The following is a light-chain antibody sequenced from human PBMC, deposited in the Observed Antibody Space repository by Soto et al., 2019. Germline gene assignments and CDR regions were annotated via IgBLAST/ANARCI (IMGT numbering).Light chain of an antibody. Sequence: QSALTQPASVPGSPGQSITISCTGTSDDIGANNYVSWYQHHPGKAPKILIYEAANRPSGISHRFSGSKSGNTASLTISGLQAEDEADYFCTSYTSASTLVFGGGTKLTVL. CDR3: TSYTSASTLV. CDR2: EAA. CDR1: SDDIGANNY. J-gene: IGLJ2*01. V-gene: IGLV2-14*01.